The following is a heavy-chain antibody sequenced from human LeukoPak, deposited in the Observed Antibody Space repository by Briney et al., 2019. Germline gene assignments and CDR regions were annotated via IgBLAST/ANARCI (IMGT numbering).Heavy chain of an antibody. Sequence: SETLSLTCVVSGASISSSDWWSWVRQSPGKGLEWIGEIYYTGSRNYNPSLKSRVAMSVDTSKNQFSLELSSVTAADTALYYCARRSVVTAINFDTFDIWGQGTMVTVSS. CDR1: GASISSSDW. CDR3: ARRSVVTAINFDTFDI. CDR2: IYYTGSR. D-gene: IGHD2-21*02. J-gene: IGHJ3*02. V-gene: IGHV4-4*02.